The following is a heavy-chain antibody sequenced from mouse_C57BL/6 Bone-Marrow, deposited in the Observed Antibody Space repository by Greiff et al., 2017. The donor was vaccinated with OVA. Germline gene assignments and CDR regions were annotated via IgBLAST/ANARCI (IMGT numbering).Heavy chain of an antibody. D-gene: IGHD1-1*01. CDR3: ASGYYGPYYYAMDY. CDR1: GFSLTSYA. V-gene: IGHV2-9-1*01. J-gene: IGHJ4*01. CDR2: IWTGGGT. Sequence: VQVVESGPGLVAPSQSLSITCTVSGFSLTSYAISWVRQPPGKGLEWLGVIWTGGGTNYNSALKSRLSISKDNSKSQVFLKMNSLQTDDTARYYCASGYYGPYYYAMDYWGQETSVTVSS.